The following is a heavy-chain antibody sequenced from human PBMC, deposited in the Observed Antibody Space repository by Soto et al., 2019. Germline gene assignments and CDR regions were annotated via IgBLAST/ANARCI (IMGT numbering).Heavy chain of an antibody. V-gene: IGHV4-39*01. J-gene: IGHJ4*02. CDR3: ARYLGYSGYDYY. CDR2: IYYSGST. D-gene: IGHD5-12*01. CDR1: GGSISSSSYY. Sequence: QLQLQESGPGLVKPSETLSLTCTVSGGSISSSSYYWGWIRQPPGKGLEWIGSIYYSGSTYCNPSLKSRVTISVDTSKNQFSLKLSSVTAADTAVYYCARYLGYSGYDYYWGQGTLVTVSS.